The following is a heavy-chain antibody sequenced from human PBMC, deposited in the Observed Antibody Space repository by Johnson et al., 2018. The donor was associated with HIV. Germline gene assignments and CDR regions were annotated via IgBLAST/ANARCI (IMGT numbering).Heavy chain of an antibody. D-gene: IGHD1-26*01. CDR2: ISAGGGPT. V-gene: IGHV3-23*04. Sequence: EVQLVESGGGLVQPGGSLRLSCAVSGFTFSNYAINWVRQAPGKGLEWVSGISAGGGPTYYGDSVQGRFTISRDNSKNTLYLQMNSMRAEDTAVYYCAKDRWEGDAFDIWGQGTMVTVSS. CDR3: AKDRWEGDAFDI. J-gene: IGHJ3*02. CDR1: GFTFSNYA.